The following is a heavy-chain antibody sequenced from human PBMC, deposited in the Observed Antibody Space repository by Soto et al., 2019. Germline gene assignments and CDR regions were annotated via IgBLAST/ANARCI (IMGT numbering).Heavy chain of an antibody. D-gene: IGHD3-22*01. CDR2: ISAYNGNT. V-gene: IGHV1-18*01. CDR3: ARDPGYDSSGYYPTDY. J-gene: IGHJ4*02. CDR1: GYTFTSYG. Sequence: GASVKVSCKASGYTFTSYGISWVRQAPGQGLEWMGWISAYNGNTNYAQKLQGRVTMTTDTSTSTAYMELRSLRSDDAAVYYCARDPGYDSSGYYPTDYWGQGTLVTVSS.